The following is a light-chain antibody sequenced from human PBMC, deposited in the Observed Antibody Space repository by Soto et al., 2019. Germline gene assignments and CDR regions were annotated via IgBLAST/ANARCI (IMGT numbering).Light chain of an antibody. CDR2: AAS. CDR1: QGITND. Sequence: AIQMTQSPSTLPASVGDRVTIICRASQGITNDLSWYQQKPGNAPKLLIYAASTLQYGVPSRFSGSGSGTDFTLTISSLQPEDFATYYCLQDYSYPRTFGQGTKVEIK. V-gene: IGKV1-6*01. J-gene: IGKJ1*01. CDR3: LQDYSYPRT.